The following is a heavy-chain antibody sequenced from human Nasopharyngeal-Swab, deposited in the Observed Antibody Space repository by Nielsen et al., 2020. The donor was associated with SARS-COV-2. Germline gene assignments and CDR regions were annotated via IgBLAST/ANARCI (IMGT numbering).Heavy chain of an antibody. CDR3: TRVDVHDAFDM. J-gene: IGHJ3*02. Sequence: GGSLRLPCAASGFTLSNYWIHWVRQTPGKGLLWVSRINTDASRTSYADSVKGRFTISRDNAKNTVYLQMNSLRGEDTAVYYCTRVDVHDAFDMWGQGTMVTVSS. CDR1: GFTLSNYW. V-gene: IGHV3-74*01. CDR2: INTDASRT. D-gene: IGHD3-16*01.